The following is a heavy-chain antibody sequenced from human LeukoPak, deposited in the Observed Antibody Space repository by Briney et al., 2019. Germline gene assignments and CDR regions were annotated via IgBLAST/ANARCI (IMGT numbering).Heavy chain of an antibody. CDR2: IYSGGST. D-gene: IGHD3-9*01. CDR1: GFTVSSNY. CDR3: ARDVTAYSDY. V-gene: IGHV3-66*01. J-gene: IGHJ4*02. Sequence: PGGSLRLSCAASGFTVSSNYMSWVRQAPGKGLEWVSVIYSGGSTYYADSVKGRFTISRDNSKKTLYLQMNSLRAEDTAVYYCARDVTAYSDYWGQGTLVTASS.